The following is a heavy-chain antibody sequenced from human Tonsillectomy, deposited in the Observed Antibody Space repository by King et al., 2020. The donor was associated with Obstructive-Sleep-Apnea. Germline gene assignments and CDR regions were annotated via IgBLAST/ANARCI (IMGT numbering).Heavy chain of an antibody. D-gene: IGHD3-22*01. CDR1: GFTFRSYA. J-gene: IGHJ2*01. CDR2: ISFEGSNK. Sequence: VQLVESGGGVVQPGRSLRLSCAASGFTFRSYAMHWVRQAPGKGLEWVALISFEGSNKYYADSVRGRFTISRDNSKNTLYLQMNILRAEDTAVYYCASGTGDTRVYYDYWYFDLGGRGTLVTVSS. CDR3: ASGTGDTRVYYDYWYFDL. V-gene: IGHV3-30-3*01.